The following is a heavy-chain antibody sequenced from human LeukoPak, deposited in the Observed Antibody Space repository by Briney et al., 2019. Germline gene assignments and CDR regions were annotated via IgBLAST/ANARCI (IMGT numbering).Heavy chain of an antibody. Sequence: PSETLSLTCSVSGGFISITNYYWGWIRQPPGKGLEWIGSMHYSGSAYYSPSLKSRVTTSVDTSKNQFSLKLNSVTAADTAVYYCARDGYSGNDGLWGQGTLVTVSS. CDR1: GGFISITNYY. J-gene: IGHJ4*02. V-gene: IGHV4-39*07. CDR3: ARDGYSGNDGL. D-gene: IGHD5-12*01. CDR2: MHYSGSA.